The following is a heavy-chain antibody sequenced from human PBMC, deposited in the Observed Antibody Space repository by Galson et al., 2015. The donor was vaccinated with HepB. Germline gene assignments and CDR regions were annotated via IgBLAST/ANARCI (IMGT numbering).Heavy chain of an antibody. J-gene: IGHJ3*02. D-gene: IGHD2-2*01. CDR3: ARTTAGDIVVVPAAMAENDAFDI. CDR1: GYSFTSYW. V-gene: IGHV5-51*01. Sequence: QSGAEVKKPGESLKISCKGSGYSFTSYWIGWVRQMPGKGLEWMGIIYPGDSDTRYSPSFQGQVTISADKSISTAYLQWSSLKASDTAMYYCARTTAGDIVVVPAAMAENDAFDIWGQGTMVTVSS. CDR2: IYPGDSDT.